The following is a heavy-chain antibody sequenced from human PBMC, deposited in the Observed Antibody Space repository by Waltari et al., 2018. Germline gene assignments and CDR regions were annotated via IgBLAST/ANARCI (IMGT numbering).Heavy chain of an antibody. D-gene: IGHD3-16*01. CDR3: ARTLGLADAFDI. V-gene: IGHV4-59*01. CDR2: INYSGST. CDR1: GGSISSYY. J-gene: IGHJ3*02. Sequence: QVQLQESGPGLVKPSETLSLTCTVSGGSISSYYWSWIRQPPGKGLEWIGYINYSGSTNYNPSLKSRGTISVDTSKNQFSLKLSSVTAADTAVYYCARTLGLADAFDIWGQGTMVTVSS.